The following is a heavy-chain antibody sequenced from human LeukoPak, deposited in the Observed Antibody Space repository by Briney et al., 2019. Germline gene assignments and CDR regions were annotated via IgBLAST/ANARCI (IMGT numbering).Heavy chain of an antibody. CDR1: GYTFTSYG. CDR2: IIPIFGTA. Sequence: SVKVSCKASGYTFTSYGISWVRQAPGQGLEWMGGIIPIFGTANYAQKFQGRVTITADKSTSTAYMELSSLRSEDTAVYYCARGFWSGYWRFDYWGQGTLVTVSS. V-gene: IGHV1-69*06. CDR3: ARGFWSGYWRFDY. J-gene: IGHJ4*02. D-gene: IGHD3-3*01.